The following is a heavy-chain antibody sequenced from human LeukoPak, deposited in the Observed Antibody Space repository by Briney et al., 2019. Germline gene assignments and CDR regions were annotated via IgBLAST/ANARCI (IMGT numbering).Heavy chain of an antibody. V-gene: IGHV1-69*13. J-gene: IGHJ3*02. CDR2: IIPIFGTA. CDR3: ARDRVYCSGGSCYSNDAFDI. D-gene: IGHD2-15*01. CDR1: GGTFSSYA. Sequence: ASVKVSCKASGGTFSSYAISWVRQAPGQGLEWMGGIIPIFGTANYAQKFQGRVTITADESTSTAYMELSSLRSEDTAVYYCARDRVYCSGGSCYSNDAFDIWGQGTMVTVSS.